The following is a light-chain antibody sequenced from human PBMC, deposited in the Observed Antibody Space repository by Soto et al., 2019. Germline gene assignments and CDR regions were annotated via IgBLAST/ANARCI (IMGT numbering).Light chain of an antibody. CDR2: AAS. V-gene: IGKV3-20*01. Sequence: EIVLTQSPGTLSLSPGESATLSCRASQTVGSNYLAWYQQRPGQAPRLLIYAASSRATGIPGRISASGSGTDFTLTISRLEPEDFAVYYCQQYLTSDQTFGQGTKVDIK. J-gene: IGKJ1*01. CDR1: QTVGSNY. CDR3: QQYLTSDQT.